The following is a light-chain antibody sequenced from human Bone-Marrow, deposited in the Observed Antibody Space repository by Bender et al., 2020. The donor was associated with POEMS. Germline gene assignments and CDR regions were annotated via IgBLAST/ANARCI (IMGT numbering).Light chain of an antibody. CDR2: EVT. CDR3: AVWDDSLNGWV. J-gene: IGLJ3*02. V-gene: IGLV2-23*02. CDR1: SSDVGNYNL. Sequence: QSALTQPASVSGSPGQSITISCTGISSDVGNYNLVSWYQRHPGKAPKLMIYEVTKRPSGVSNRFSGSRSGNTASLTISGLQSEDEADYYCAVWDDSLNGWVFGGGTKLTVL.